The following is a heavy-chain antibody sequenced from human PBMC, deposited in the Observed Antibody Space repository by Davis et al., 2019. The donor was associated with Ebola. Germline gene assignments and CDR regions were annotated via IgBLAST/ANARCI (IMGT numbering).Heavy chain of an antibody. D-gene: IGHD2-2*01. CDR3: ARDWCSSTSCYYGMDV. Sequence: GESLKISCAASGFTFSGSAMHWVRQASGKGLEWVGRIRSKANSYATAYAASVKGRFTISRDNAKNSLYLQMNSLRAEDTAVYYCARDWCSSTSCYYGMDVWGQGTTVTVSS. J-gene: IGHJ6*02. CDR1: GFTFSGSA. CDR2: IRSKANSYAT. V-gene: IGHV3-73*01.